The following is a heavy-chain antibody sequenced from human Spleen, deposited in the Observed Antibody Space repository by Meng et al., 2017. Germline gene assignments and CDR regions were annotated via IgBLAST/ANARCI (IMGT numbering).Heavy chain of an antibody. CDR3: ARGMNRGHKYYYYYGMDV. V-gene: IGHV3-7*01. J-gene: IGHJ6*02. CDR2: IKEDGSKT. CDR1: GITFSNYA. D-gene: IGHD2/OR15-2a*01. Sequence: GESLKISCAGSGITFSNYAMSWVRQAPGKGLEWVANIKEDGSKTYYVDSVKGRFTISRDNAKNSLYLQMNSLRADDTAVYYCARGMNRGHKYYYYYGMDVWGQGTTVTVSS.